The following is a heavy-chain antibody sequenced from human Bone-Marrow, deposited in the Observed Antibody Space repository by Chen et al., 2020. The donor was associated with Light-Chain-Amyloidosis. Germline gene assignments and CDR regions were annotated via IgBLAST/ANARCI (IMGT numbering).Heavy chain of an antibody. Sequence: QLQLQESGPGLVKPSETLSLTCTVSGGSISSSSYYWGWIRQPPGKGLEWVGSIYYSGSTYYNPSLKRRVTISVDTAKNQSTLKLSYVTAADTAVYYCASNGDSTGYWGQGTLVTVSS. CDR1: GGSISSSSYY. J-gene: IGHJ4*02. CDR2: IYYSGST. D-gene: IGHD4-17*01. V-gene: IGHV4-39*01. CDR3: ASNGDSTGY.